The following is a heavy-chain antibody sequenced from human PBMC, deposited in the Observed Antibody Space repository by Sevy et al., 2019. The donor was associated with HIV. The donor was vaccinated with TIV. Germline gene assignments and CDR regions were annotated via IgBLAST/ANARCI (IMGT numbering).Heavy chain of an antibody. J-gene: IGHJ4*02. CDR3: TRWKGLQSIFDY. V-gene: IGHV3-49*03. CDR1: ESTFGDYA. CDR2: LKSKADGGTV. Sequence: GGSLRLSFPTLESTFGDYAMNGFRQAPGKGLEWFASLKSKADGGTVVHAASVKGRLTISRDDSKSIAYLQMNDLTTEDTGVYYCTRWKGLQSIFDYWGQGALVTVSS. D-gene: IGHD1-1*01.